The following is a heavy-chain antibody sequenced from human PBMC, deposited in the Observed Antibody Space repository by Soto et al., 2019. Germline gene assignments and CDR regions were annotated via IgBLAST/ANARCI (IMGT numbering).Heavy chain of an antibody. CDR3: ARDTAGLSY. CDR1: GLTFSNFR. J-gene: IGHJ4*02. D-gene: IGHD2-21*02. V-gene: IGHV3-74*01. Sequence: EVQLVESGGGLVQPGGSLRLSCAASGLTFSNFRMHWVRQAPGKGLVWVALTSNDGRSTNHADSVKGRFTISRDNAKSTLYLQLNSLRAEDTAVYYCARDTAGLSYWGQGTLVTVSS. CDR2: TSNDGRST.